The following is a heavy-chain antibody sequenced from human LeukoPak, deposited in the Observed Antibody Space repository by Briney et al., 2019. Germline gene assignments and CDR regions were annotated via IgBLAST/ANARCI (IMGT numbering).Heavy chain of an antibody. D-gene: IGHD3-10*01. J-gene: IGHJ4*02. CDR1: GFVFNNYG. CDR2: TRYSGSRI. V-gene: IGHV3-30*02. CDR3: ARDWGYYGSGSYIFDY. Sequence: GGSLRLSCVASGFVFNNYGMNWVRQAPGSGLEWVAFTRYSGSRIYYADSVKGRFTISRDNSRNTLYLQMNSLRPDDTAVYHCARDWGYYGSGSYIFDYWGQGTLLTVSS.